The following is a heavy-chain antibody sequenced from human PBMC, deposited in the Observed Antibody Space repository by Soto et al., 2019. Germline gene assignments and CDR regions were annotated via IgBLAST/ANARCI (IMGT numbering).Heavy chain of an antibody. J-gene: IGHJ6*02. Sequence: ASAKVSCKASGYTFTSYGISWVRQAPGQGLEWMGWISAYNDNTNYAQKLQGRVTMTTDTSTSTAYMELRSLRSDDTAVYYCASGGNSPGDSYYGMDVWGQGTTVTVSS. CDR3: ASGGNSPGDSYYGMDV. CDR1: GYTFTSYG. CDR2: ISAYNDNT. V-gene: IGHV1-18*04. D-gene: IGHD2-21*02.